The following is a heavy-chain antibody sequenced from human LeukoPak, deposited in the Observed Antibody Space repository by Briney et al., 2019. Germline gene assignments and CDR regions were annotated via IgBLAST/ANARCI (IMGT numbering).Heavy chain of an antibody. J-gene: IGHJ1*01. CDR2: ISGDGGST. CDR3: ARDSQEFFQH. CDR1: GFTFDNYA. V-gene: IGHV3-43*02. Sequence: GGSLRLSCAASGFTFDNYAIHWVRQAPGKGLEWVSLISGDGGSTYYADSMNGRFTISRDNSKNSLYLQMNSLRTEDTALYYCARDSQEFFQHWGQGTLVTVSS.